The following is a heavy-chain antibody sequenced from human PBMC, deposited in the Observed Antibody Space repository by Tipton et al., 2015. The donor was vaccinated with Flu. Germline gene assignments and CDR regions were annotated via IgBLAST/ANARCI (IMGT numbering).Heavy chain of an antibody. D-gene: IGHD3-16*01. V-gene: IGHV4-59*01. J-gene: IGHJ4*02. CDR2: IYYSGST. CDR3: ARITGGNFDY. Sequence: TLSLTCTVSGGSISSYYWTWIRQPPGKGLEWIGYIYYSGSTNYNPSPKSRVTISVDTSKNQFSLKLSSVTAADTAVYCCARITGGNFDYWGQGTLVTVSS. CDR1: GGSISSYY.